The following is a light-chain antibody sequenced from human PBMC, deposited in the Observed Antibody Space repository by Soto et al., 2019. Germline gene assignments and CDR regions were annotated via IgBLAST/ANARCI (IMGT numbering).Light chain of an antibody. CDR1: SNDIGSSDY. CDR3: SSSTRSITLV. Sequence: QSVLTQPASVSASPGQSITISCTGASNDIGSSDYVSCYQQHPGKAPKLIIYGVRNRHSGTSDRFSGSKSGNTASLTISVLQAEDEADYYCSSSTRSITLVVGGGTKVTVL. CDR2: GVR. J-gene: IGLJ2*01. V-gene: IGLV2-14*01.